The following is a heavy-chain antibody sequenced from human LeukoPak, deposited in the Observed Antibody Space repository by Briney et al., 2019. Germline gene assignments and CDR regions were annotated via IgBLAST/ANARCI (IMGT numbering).Heavy chain of an antibody. CDR3: ARTTQGGIFDY. Sequence: GSLRLSCAASGFTFSSYAMSWIRQPPGKGLEWIGSIYYSGSTYYNPSLKSRVTISVDTSKNQFSPKLSSVTAADTAVYYCARTTQGGIFDYWGQGTLVTVSS. V-gene: IGHV4-39*01. J-gene: IGHJ4*02. CDR2: IYYSGST. D-gene: IGHD1-1*01. CDR1: GFTFSSYA.